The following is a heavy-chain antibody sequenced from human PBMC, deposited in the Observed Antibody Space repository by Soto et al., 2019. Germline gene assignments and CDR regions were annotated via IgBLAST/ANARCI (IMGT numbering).Heavy chain of an antibody. CDR1: GGSISSYY. V-gene: IGHV4-59*01. D-gene: IGHD3-22*01. CDR3: ARTYDGSGPNSGGYGFDI. CDR2: IYYSGST. J-gene: IGHJ3*02. Sequence: QVQLQESGPGLVKPSETLSLSCSVSGGSISSYYWSWIRQPPGKGLEWIAYIYYSGSTSYNPSLMSRVSISLDTSNNQFSLKLSSVTAADTAVYYCARTYDGSGPNSGGYGFDIWGQGTMVTVSS.